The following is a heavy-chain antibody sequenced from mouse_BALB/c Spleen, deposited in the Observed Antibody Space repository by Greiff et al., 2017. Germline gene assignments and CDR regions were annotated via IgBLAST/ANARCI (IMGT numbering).Heavy chain of an antibody. Sequence: VESGGGLVKPGGSLKLSCAASGFTFSSYAMSWVRQTPEKRLEWVASISSGGSTYYPDSVKGRFTISRDNARNILYLQMSSLRSEDTAMYYCARGFLSANWDIAYWGQGTLVTVSA. D-gene: IGHD4-1*01. CDR2: ISSGGST. V-gene: IGHV5-6-5*01. CDR3: ARGFLSANWDIAY. CDR1: GFTFSSYA. J-gene: IGHJ3*01.